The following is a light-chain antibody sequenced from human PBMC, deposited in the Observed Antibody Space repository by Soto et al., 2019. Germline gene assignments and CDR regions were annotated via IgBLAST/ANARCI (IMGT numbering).Light chain of an antibody. CDR1: QDISTS. V-gene: IGKV1-39*01. CDR2: PAS. J-gene: IGKJ4*01. CDR3: QQTYNTPLT. Sequence: DIQLTQSPSFLSASVGDRVTVSCRASQDISTSLAWFQQKAGKVPQLLVYPASTLQDGVPSRFSGSGSGTYFTLTISSLQPEDFATYSCQQTYNTPLTFGGGTKVDIK.